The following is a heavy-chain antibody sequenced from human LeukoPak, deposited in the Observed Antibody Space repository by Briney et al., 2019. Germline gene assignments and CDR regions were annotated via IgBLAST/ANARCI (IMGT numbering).Heavy chain of an antibody. J-gene: IGHJ4*02. D-gene: IGHD1-26*01. CDR1: GGSISSGGYS. Sequence: SQTLSFTCAVSGGSISSGGYSWSWIRQPPGKGLEWIGYIYHSGSTYYNPSLKSRVTISVDRSKNQFSLKLSSVTAADTAVYYCARGVYSGSYQYYFDYWGQGTLVTVSS. V-gene: IGHV4-30-2*01. CDR2: IYHSGST. CDR3: ARGVYSGSYQYYFDY.